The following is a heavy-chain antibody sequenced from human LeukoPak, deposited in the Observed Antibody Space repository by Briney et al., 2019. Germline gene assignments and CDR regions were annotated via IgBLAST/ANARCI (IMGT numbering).Heavy chain of an antibody. V-gene: IGHV1-2*06. CDR3: ARDYCSSTSCLFDY. Sequence: ASVKVSCRASGYTFTGYHIHWVRQAPGQGLEWMGRINPNSGDTNYAQNFQGRVTMTRDTSINTAYMELSRLRSDDTAVYYCARDYCSSTSCLFDYWGRGTLVTVSS. D-gene: IGHD2-2*01. J-gene: IGHJ4*02. CDR1: GYTFTGYH. CDR2: INPNSGDT.